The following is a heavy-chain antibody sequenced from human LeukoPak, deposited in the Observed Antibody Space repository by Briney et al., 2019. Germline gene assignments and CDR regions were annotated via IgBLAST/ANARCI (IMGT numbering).Heavy chain of an antibody. Sequence: PSETLSLTCTVSGGSISSGSYYWSWIRQPAGKDLEWIGHIHTSGTTNSKPSLKSRVTISVDTSKNQFSLKLSSVTAADTAVYYCAREAYCSSTSCYDTYYFDYWGQGTLVTVSS. CDR1: GGSISSGSYY. J-gene: IGHJ4*02. CDR3: AREAYCSSTSCYDTYYFDY. D-gene: IGHD2-2*01. V-gene: IGHV4-61*09. CDR2: IHTSGTT.